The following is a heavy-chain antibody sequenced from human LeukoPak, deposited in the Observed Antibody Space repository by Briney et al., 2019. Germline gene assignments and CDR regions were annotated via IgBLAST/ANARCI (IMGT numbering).Heavy chain of an antibody. CDR2: ISSSSSYI. D-gene: IGHD1-26*01. CDR3: AREVVGATGEY. V-gene: IGHV3-21*01. Sequence: GGSLRLSCAASGFTSSSYSMNWVRQAPGKGLEWVSSISSSSSYIYYADSVKGRFTISRDNAKNSLYLQMNSLRAEETAVYYCAREVVGATGEYWGQGTLVTVSS. CDR1: GFTSSSYS. J-gene: IGHJ4*02.